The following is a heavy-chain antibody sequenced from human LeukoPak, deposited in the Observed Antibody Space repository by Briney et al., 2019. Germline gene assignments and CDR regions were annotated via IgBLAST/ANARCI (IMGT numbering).Heavy chain of an antibody. V-gene: IGHV3-48*04. Sequence: PGGSLRLSCAASGFTFSSYSMNWVRQAPGKGLEWVSYISSSSSTIYYADSVKGRFTISRDNAKNSLYLQMNSLRAEDTAVYYCATELPYSSGWYGPFDYWGQGTLVTVSS. J-gene: IGHJ4*02. CDR1: GFTFSSYS. D-gene: IGHD6-19*01. CDR3: ATELPYSSGWYGPFDY. CDR2: ISSSSSTI.